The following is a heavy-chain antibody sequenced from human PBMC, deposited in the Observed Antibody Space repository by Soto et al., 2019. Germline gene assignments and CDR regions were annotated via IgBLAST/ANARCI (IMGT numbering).Heavy chain of an antibody. CDR3: ARRPQDCSGGRCYLYFHH. Sequence: QVQLQESGPGLVKPSQTLSLPCTVSGGSISSGDYYWSWIRQPPGKGLEWIGYIYYSGSTYYNPSLKSRVTISVDTSKNQFSLKLSSVTAADTAVYYCARRPQDCSGGRCYLYFHHWGEGTLVTVSS. J-gene: IGHJ1*01. CDR2: IYYSGST. D-gene: IGHD2-15*01. CDR1: GGSISSGDYY. V-gene: IGHV4-30-4*01.